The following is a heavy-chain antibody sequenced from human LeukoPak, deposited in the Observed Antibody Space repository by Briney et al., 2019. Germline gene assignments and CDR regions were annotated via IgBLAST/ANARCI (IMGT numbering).Heavy chain of an antibody. CDR3: ARGRNLELREDVRDI. Sequence: PGGSLRLSCAASGFRFDDYAMHWVRQAPGKGLEWVSGTNWNSGRIGYADSVKGRFTISRDNAKKSLYLQMNSLRVEDTAFYYCARGRNLELREDVRDIWGQGTMVTVSS. D-gene: IGHD1-7*01. CDR1: GFRFDDYA. J-gene: IGHJ3*02. V-gene: IGHV3-9*01. CDR2: TNWNSGRI.